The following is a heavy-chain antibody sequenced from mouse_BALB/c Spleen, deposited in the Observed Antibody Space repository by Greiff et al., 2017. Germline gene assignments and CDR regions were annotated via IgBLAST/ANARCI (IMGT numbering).Heavy chain of an antibody. CDR3: TRRNYGYDYFDY. CDR1: GYTFTSYW. J-gene: IGHJ2*01. D-gene: IGHD2-2*01. CDR2: IYPGSGST. V-gene: IGHV1S22*01. Sequence: KQPGSELVRPGASVKLSCKASGYTFTSYWMHWVKQRPGQGLEWIGNIYPGSGSTNYDEKFKSKATLTVDTSSSTAYMQLSSLTSEDSAVYYCTRRNYGYDYFDYWGQGTTLTVSS.